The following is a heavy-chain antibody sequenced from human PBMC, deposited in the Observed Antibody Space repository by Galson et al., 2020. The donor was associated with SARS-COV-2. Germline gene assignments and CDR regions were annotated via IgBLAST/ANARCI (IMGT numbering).Heavy chain of an antibody. CDR3: ARGAGATNNWFDP. CDR2: ISSSSSYI. Sequence: GGSLRLSCAASGFTFSSYSMNWVRQAPGKGLEWVSSISSSSSYIYYADSVKGRFTISRDNAKNSLYLQMNSLRAEDTAVYYCARGAGATNNWFDPWGQGTLVTVSS. D-gene: IGHD1-26*01. J-gene: IGHJ5*02. V-gene: IGHV3-21*01. CDR1: GFTFSSYS.